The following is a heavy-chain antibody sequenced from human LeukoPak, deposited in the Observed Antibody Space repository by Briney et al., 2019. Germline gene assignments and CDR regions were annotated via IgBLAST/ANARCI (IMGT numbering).Heavy chain of an antibody. CDR1: GGSFSGYH. V-gene: IGHV4-34*01. D-gene: IGHD2-2*01. Sequence: SETLSLTCAVYGGSFSGYHWSWIRQPPGKGLEWIGEINHSGSTNYNPSLKSRVTISVDTSKNQFSLKLSSVTAADTAVYYCARGPIVVVPAATRPFQHWGQGTLVTVSS. CDR3: ARGPIVVVPAATRPFQH. J-gene: IGHJ1*01. CDR2: INHSGST.